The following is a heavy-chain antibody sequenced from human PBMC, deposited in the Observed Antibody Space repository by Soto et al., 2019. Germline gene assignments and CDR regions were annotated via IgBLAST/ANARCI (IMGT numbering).Heavy chain of an antibody. CDR2: ISGSGGST. Sequence: GGSLRLSCAASGFTFSSYAMSWVRQAPGKGLEWVSAISGSGGSTYYADSVKGRFTISRDNSKNTLYLQMNSLSAEDTAVYYCAKDLHPLRYFDWLSHRDYYYYVMDVWGQGTTVTVSS. V-gene: IGHV3-23*01. D-gene: IGHD3-9*01. CDR3: AKDLHPLRYFDWLSHRDYYYYVMDV. CDR1: GFTFSSYA. J-gene: IGHJ6*02.